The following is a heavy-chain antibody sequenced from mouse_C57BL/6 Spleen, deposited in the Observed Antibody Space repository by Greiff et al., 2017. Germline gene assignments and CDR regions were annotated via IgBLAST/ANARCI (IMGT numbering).Heavy chain of an antibody. CDR2: IDPETGGT. CDR1: GYTFTDYE. Sequence: VQLQQSGAELVRPGASVTLSCKASGYTFTDYEMHWVKQTPVHGLEWIGAIDPETGGTAYNQKFKGKAILTADKSSSTAYMELRSLTSEDSAVYYCTRKGSEGFAYWGQGTLVTVSA. V-gene: IGHV1-15*01. CDR3: TRKGSEGFAY. J-gene: IGHJ3*01.